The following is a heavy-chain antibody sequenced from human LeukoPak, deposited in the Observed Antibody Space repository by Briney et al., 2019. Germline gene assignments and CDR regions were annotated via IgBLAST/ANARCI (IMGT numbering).Heavy chain of an antibody. CDR3: ARHPSRVYGSGSYSFDY. CDR1: GGSVSSSSYY. Sequence: SETLSLTCTVSGGSVSSSSYYWGWIRQPPGKGLEWIGLIYYSGSTYYKTSLKSRVTISGDTSKNQFSLKLNSVTAADTAVYYCARHPSRVYGSGSYSFDYWGQGTLVTVSS. CDR2: IYYSGST. D-gene: IGHD3-10*01. V-gene: IGHV4-39*01. J-gene: IGHJ4*02.